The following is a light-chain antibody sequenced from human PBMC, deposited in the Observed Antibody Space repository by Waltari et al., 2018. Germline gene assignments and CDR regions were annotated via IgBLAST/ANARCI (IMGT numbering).Light chain of an antibody. J-gene: IGKJ4*01. CDR1: QTVSKNY. V-gene: IGKV3-20*01. Sequence: EIVLTQSPGTLSLSPGERATLSCRASQTVSKNYLAWYQQKPGQAPRLPIDVGSNRDTGIPDRFSGSGSGTDFTLTISRLEPEDFAVYYCQQCAISPLTFGGGTKVEI. CDR2: VGS. CDR3: QQCAISPLT.